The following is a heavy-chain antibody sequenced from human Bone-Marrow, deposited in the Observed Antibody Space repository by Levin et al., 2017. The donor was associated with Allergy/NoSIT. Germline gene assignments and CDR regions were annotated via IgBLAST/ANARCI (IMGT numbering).Heavy chain of an antibody. Sequence: GESLKISCKASGYTFTSYDINWVRQATGQGLEWMGWMNPNSGNTGYAQKFQGRVTMTRNTSISTAYMELSSLRSEDTAVYYCARIERYSSSWYGYLSYYFDYWGQGTLVTVSS. D-gene: IGHD6-13*01. CDR1: GYTFTSYD. CDR3: ARIERYSSSWYGYLSYYFDY. V-gene: IGHV1-8*01. J-gene: IGHJ4*02. CDR2: MNPNSGNT.